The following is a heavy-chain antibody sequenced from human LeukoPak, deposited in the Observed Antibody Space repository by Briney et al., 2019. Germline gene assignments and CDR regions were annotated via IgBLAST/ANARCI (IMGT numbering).Heavy chain of an antibody. J-gene: IGHJ4*02. CDR3: AREPLDY. CDR1: GFTFSNYA. Sequence: PGRSLRLSCAASGFTFSNYAMHWVRQAPGKGLEWVAVISYDGSNKYYADSVKGRFTISRDNSKNTLYLQMNSLRAEDTAVYYCAREPLDYWGQGTLVTVSS. V-gene: IGHV3-30-3*01. CDR2: ISYDGSNK.